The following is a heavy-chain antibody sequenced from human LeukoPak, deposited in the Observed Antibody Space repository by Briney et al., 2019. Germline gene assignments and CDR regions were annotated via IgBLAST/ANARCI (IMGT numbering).Heavy chain of an antibody. Sequence: GGSLRLSCAASEFTFSAYGMHWVRQAPGKGLEWVAFIRYDGSNKYYADSVKGRFTISRDNSKNTLYLQMNSLRAEDTAVYYCAKDLGYYYYMDVWGKGTTVTISS. V-gene: IGHV3-30*02. CDR3: AKDLGYYYYMDV. J-gene: IGHJ6*03. D-gene: IGHD7-27*01. CDR2: IRYDGSNK. CDR1: EFTFSAYG.